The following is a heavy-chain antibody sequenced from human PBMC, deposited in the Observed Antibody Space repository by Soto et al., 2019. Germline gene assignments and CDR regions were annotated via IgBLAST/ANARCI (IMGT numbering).Heavy chain of an antibody. CDR1: GGSVSSGNYY. J-gene: IGHJ4*02. CDR3: ARVPVMVRGFDF. D-gene: IGHD3-10*01. V-gene: IGHV4-61*01. Sequence: PSETLSLTCTVSGGSVSSGNYYWSWIRQPPGKGLEWIGYIYYSGSTNYNPSLKSRVTISVDTSRNQFSLKLYSVTAADTAVYYCARVPVMVRGFDFWGQGTMVTVSS. CDR2: IYYSGST.